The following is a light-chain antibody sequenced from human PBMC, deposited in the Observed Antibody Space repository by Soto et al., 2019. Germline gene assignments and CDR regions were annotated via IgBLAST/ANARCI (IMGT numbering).Light chain of an antibody. Sequence: EIVLMQSPGTLSLSPGERATLSCRASQSVSSNLAWYQQKPGQAPSLLIYGAFTRATGIPARFSGSGSGTEFTLTISSLQSEDFAVYYCQQYNNWPLTFGGGTKVDIK. CDR3: QQYNNWPLT. J-gene: IGKJ4*01. V-gene: IGKV3-15*01. CDR2: GAF. CDR1: QSVSSN.